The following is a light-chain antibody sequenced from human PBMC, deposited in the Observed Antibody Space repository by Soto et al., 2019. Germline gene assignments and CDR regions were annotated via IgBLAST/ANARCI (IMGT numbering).Light chain of an antibody. CDR1: SSDVGAYNL. J-gene: IGLJ1*01. V-gene: IGLV2-14*01. Sequence: QSVLTQPASVSGSPGQSVTISCTGTSSDVGAYNLVSWYQQYPGKVPKLMIYEVSNRPSGASNRFSGSKSGNTASLTISGLQAEDEADYYCCTSYEGGGKYVFGTGTKVTVL. CDR3: TSYEGGGKYV. CDR2: EVS.